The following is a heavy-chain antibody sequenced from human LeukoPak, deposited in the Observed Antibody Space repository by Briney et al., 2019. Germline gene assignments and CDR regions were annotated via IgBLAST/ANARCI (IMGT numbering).Heavy chain of an antibody. Sequence: ASVKVSCKVSGYTLTELSMHWVRQAPGKGLEWMGGFDPEDGETIYAQKFQGRVTMTEDTSTDTAYMELSSLRSEDTAVYYCATHGDYDYYFDYWGQGTLVTVSS. V-gene: IGHV1-24*01. J-gene: IGHJ4*02. D-gene: IGHD4-17*01. CDR3: ATHGDYDYYFDY. CDR2: FDPEDGET. CDR1: GYTLTELS.